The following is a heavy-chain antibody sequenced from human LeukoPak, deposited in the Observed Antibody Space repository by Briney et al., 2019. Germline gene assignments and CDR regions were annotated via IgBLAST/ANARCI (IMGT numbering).Heavy chain of an antibody. J-gene: IGHJ3*02. CDR2: ISYDGSNK. Sequence: GGYLRLSCAASGFTFSSYGMHWVRQAPGKGLEWVAVISYDGSNKYYADSVKVRFTISRDNSKNTLYLQMNSLRAEDTAVYYCAKDLRVLRGAFDIWGQGTMVTVSS. CDR1: GFTFSSYG. V-gene: IGHV3-30*18. CDR3: AKDLRVLRGAFDI. D-gene: IGHD3-16*01.